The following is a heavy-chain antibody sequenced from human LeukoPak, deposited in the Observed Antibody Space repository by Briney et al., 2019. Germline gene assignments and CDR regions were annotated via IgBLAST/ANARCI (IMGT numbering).Heavy chain of an antibody. CDR2: IYDSGST. D-gene: IGHD5-12*01. Sequence: SETLSLTCTVSGGSISRYYWSWIRRPPGKGLEWIGYIYDSGSTTYNPSLKSRVTISADTSKNQFSLKLSSVTAADTAVYYCARVYSGYDWSAFDIWGQGTMVTVSS. CDR3: ARVYSGYDWSAFDI. CDR1: GGSISRYY. V-gene: IGHV4-59*01. J-gene: IGHJ3*02.